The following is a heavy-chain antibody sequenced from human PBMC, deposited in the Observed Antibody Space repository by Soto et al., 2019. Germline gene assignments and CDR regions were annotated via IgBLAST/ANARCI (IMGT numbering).Heavy chain of an antibody. CDR1: GFTFNTYG. Sequence: PGGSLRLSCTTSGFTFNTYGMHWVRQAPGKGLEWVAIIWYDGSNKYYADSVKGRFTISRDNSRNTFFFQMNSLRAEDTALFYCARADCTGAYCYSWPFNYGVDVWGQGTTVTVSS. CDR3: ARADCTGAYCYSWPFNYGVDV. D-gene: IGHD2-15*01. CDR2: IWYDGSNK. J-gene: IGHJ6*02. V-gene: IGHV3-33*08.